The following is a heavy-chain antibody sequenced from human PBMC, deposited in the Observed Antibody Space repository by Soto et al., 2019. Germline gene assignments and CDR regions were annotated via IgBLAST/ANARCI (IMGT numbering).Heavy chain of an antibody. J-gene: IGHJ4*02. Sequence: QVQLVQSGAEVKKPGSSVKVSCKASGVPFSSYDISWVRQAPGQGLEWMGGIIPIFGTANDAQKFQGRDTITADESTRTAYMELSSLTSEDTAMYYCARGSHSPGIAVAGYYYWGQGTLVTVSS. V-gene: IGHV1-69*01. CDR2: IIPIFGTA. CDR1: GVPFSSYD. D-gene: IGHD6-19*01. CDR3: ARGSHSPGIAVAGYYY.